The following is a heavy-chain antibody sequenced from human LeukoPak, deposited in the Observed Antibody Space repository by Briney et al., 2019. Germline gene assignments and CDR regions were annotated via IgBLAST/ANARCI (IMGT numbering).Heavy chain of an antibody. J-gene: IGHJ4*02. CDR3: AKTVFIVATTGPLDY. CDR2: ISAYNGNT. D-gene: IGHD5-12*01. V-gene: IGHV1-18*01. Sequence: GASVKVSCKASGYTFTSYGISWVRQAPGQWLEWMGWISAYNGNTNYAQKLQGRVTMTTDTSTSTAYMELRSLRSDDTAVYYCAKTVFIVATTGPLDYWGQGTLVTVSS. CDR1: GYTFTSYG.